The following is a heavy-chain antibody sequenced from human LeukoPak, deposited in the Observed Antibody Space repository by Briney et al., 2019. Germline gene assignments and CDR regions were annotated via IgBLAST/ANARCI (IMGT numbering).Heavy chain of an antibody. CDR1: GGSFSGYY. D-gene: IGHD2-21*01. CDR3: ARLVRSRSAFDI. V-gene: IGHV4-34*01. J-gene: IGHJ3*02. CDR2: INHSGST. Sequence: SETLSLTCAVYGGSFSGYYWSWIRQPPGKGLEWIGEINHSGSTNYNPSLKSRVTISVDTSKNQFSLKLSSVTAADTAVYYCARLVRSRSAFDIWGQGTMVTVSS.